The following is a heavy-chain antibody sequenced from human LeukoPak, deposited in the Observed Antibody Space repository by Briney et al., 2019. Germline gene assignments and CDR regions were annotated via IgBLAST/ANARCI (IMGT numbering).Heavy chain of an antibody. V-gene: IGHV3-23*01. Sequence: GGSLRLSWAASGFPFSSYAMSGVRQAPGKGLGWVSAIIGSGGSTYYADSVKGRFTISRDNSKNTLYPQMNSLRAEDTAVYYCAKDIRYFDWLPLDAFDIWGQGTMVTVSS. J-gene: IGHJ3*02. CDR3: AKDIRYFDWLPLDAFDI. D-gene: IGHD3-9*01. CDR2: IIGSGGST. CDR1: GFPFSSYA.